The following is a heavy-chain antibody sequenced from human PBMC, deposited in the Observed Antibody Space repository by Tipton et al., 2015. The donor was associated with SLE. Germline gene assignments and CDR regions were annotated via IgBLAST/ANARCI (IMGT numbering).Heavy chain of an antibody. V-gene: IGHV4-61*01. Sequence: TLSLTCTVSAVSILSCCSYWCWIRQPPGKGLEWVWYIYYSGSTNDNPSLKSRVTISVDTSKNQFSLKLSYVTAADPAVYYCARCPLVPNWFDAWCQGYLVNAFS. D-gene: IGHD6-13*01. CDR1: AVSILSCCSY. J-gene: IGHJ5*02. CDR2: IYYSGST. CDR3: ARCPLVPNWFDA.